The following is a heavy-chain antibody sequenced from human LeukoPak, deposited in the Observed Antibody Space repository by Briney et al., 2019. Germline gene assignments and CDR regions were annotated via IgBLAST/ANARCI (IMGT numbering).Heavy chain of an antibody. CDR3: ARGLRGYSGYCFDY. CDR1: GYTFTGYY. J-gene: IGHJ4*02. V-gene: IGHV1-8*02. CDR2: MNPNSGNT. D-gene: IGHD5-12*01. Sequence: ASVKVSCKASGYTFTGYYMHWLRQAPGQGLEWMGWMNPNSGNTGYAQKFQGRVTMTRNTSISTAYMELSSLRSEDTAVYYCARGLRGYSGYCFDYWGQGTLVTVSS.